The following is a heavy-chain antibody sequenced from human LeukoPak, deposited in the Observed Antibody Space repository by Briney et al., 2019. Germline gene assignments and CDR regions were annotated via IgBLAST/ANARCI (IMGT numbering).Heavy chain of an antibody. V-gene: IGHV1-3*01. CDR2: INAGNGNT. J-gene: IGHJ4*02. Sequence: ASVKVSCKASGYTFTSYAMHWVRQAPGQRLEWMGWINAGNGNTKYSQKFQGRVTITRDTSASTAYMELSSLRSEDTAVYYCARDVGSITSGLDYWGQGTLVTVSS. D-gene: IGHD3-10*01. CDR3: ARDVGSITSGLDY. CDR1: GYTFTSYA.